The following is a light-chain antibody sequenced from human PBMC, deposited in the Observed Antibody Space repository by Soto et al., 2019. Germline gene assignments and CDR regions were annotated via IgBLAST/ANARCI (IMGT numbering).Light chain of an antibody. Sequence: QSALTQPASVSGAPGQSITISCTGTSSDVGSYNYVSWYQQHPGKAPKVMIYDVSNRPSGVSYRFSGSKSGNTASLTISGLQAEDEADYYCRSYTTSSTYVFGTGTKVTV. CDR3: RSYTTSSTYV. V-gene: IGLV2-14*01. CDR1: SSDVGSYNY. J-gene: IGLJ1*01. CDR2: DVS.